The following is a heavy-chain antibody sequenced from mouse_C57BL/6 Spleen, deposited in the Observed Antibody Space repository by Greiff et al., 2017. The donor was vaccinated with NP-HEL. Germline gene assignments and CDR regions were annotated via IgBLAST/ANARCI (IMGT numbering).Heavy chain of an antibody. CDR2: IWGGGST. V-gene: IGHV2-9*01. CDR3: AKHVRLRRGGYAMDY. CDR1: GFSLTSYG. Sequence: VKVVESGPGLVAPSQSLSITCTVSGFSLTSYGVEWVRQPPGKGLEWLGVIWGGGSTNYNSALMSRLSISKDNSKSQDFLKMNSLQTDETAMYYCAKHVRLRRGGYAMDYWGQGTSVTVSA. D-gene: IGHD2-2*01. J-gene: IGHJ4*01.